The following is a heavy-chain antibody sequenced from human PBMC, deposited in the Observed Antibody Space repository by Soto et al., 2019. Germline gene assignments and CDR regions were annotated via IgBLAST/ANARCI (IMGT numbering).Heavy chain of an antibody. Sequence: QVQLVQSGAEVKKPGSSVKVACKASGGTFSSYSINWVRQAPGQGLEGMGEIIPIFGTANYAQKVQGRGTITADESTSTAYMELSSLRSEDTAVYYCARDGGRHSGGIDYWGQGTRVTVSS. D-gene: IGHD1-26*01. CDR2: IIPIFGTA. CDR1: GGTFSSYS. CDR3: ARDGGRHSGGIDY. V-gene: IGHV1-69*01. J-gene: IGHJ4*02.